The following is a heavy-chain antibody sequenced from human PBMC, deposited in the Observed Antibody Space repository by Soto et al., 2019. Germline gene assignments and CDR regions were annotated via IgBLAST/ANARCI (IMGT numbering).Heavy chain of an antibody. CDR3: ARPYSSSWPPARGYYYYAMDV. CDR2: ISSSGSTI. V-gene: IGHV3-11*01. D-gene: IGHD6-13*01. Sequence: PGGSLRLSCAASGFTFSDYYMSWIRQAPGKGLEWVSYISSSGSTIYYADSVKGRFTISRDNAKNSLYLQMNSLRAEDTAVYYCARPYSSSWPPARGYYYYAMDVWGQGTTVTVSS. J-gene: IGHJ6*02. CDR1: GFTFSDYY.